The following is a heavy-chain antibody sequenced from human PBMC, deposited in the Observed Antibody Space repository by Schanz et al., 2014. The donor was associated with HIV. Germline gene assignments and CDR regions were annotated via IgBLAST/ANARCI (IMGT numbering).Heavy chain of an antibody. CDR2: ISYDGSNK. D-gene: IGHD2-21*01. J-gene: IGHJ6*02. Sequence: QVQLVESGGGVVQPGMSLTLSCAASGFTFSNFGMHWVRQAPGKGLEWVALISYDGSNKYYSDSVKGRFTISRDNSRNTLYLEMNSLRVEDTAIYYCAKDIEKEEFPYYFYNGLDVWGQGTAVTVSS. CDR1: GFTFSNFG. V-gene: IGHV3-30*18. CDR3: AKDIEKEEFPYYFYNGLDV.